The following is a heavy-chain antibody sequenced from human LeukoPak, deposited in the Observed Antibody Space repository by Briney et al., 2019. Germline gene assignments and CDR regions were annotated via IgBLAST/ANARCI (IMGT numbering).Heavy chain of an antibody. CDR1: GGTFSSYA. J-gene: IGHJ4*02. D-gene: IGHD1-1*01. CDR3: AARTTAFDY. V-gene: IGHV1-3*01. CDR2: INAGNGNT. Sequence: ASVKVSCKASGGTFSSYAISWVRQAPGQRLEWMGWINAGNGNTKYSQKFQGRVTITRDTSASTAYMELSSLRSEDTAVYYCAARTTAFDYWGQGTLVTVSS.